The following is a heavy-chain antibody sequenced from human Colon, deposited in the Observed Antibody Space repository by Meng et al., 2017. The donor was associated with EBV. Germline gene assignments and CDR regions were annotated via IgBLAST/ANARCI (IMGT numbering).Heavy chain of an antibody. CDR3: ARPLVGPANLGY. Sequence: EVQLGESGGGLVQPGGCLRLSCAASGFSFSDYWMHWVRQAPGKGLEWVSRIINDGSGTNYADSVKGRFTISRDNAKNTLYLQMNSLRADDTAVYYCARPLVGPANLGYWGQGILVTVDS. CDR2: IINDGSGT. D-gene: IGHD1-26*01. CDR1: GFSFSDYW. J-gene: IGHJ4*02. V-gene: IGHV3-74*01.